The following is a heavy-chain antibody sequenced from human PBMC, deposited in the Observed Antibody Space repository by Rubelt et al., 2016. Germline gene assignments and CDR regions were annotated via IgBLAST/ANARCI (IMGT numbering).Heavy chain of an antibody. CDR3: AKVADSTVTFWETH. J-gene: IGHJ4*02. Sequence: GYADSAKGRFTISRDNAKNFLYLQMNSLRIEDTALYYCAKVADSTVTFWETHWGQGTLVTVSS. V-gene: IGHV3-9*01. D-gene: IGHD4-17*01.